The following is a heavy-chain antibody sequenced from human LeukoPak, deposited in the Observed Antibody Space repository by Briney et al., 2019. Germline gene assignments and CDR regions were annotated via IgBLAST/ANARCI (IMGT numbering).Heavy chain of an antibody. CDR3: AKDVRRGPNYYYMDV. Sequence: GGSLRLSCAASGFTFSSYGMHWVRQAPGKGLEWVEFIRYDGSNKYYADSVKGRFTISRDNSKNTLYLQMNSLRAEDTAVYYCAKDVRRGPNYYYMDVWGKGTTVTVSS. CDR2: IRYDGSNK. J-gene: IGHJ6*03. CDR1: GFTFSSYG. V-gene: IGHV3-30*02. D-gene: IGHD3-10*01.